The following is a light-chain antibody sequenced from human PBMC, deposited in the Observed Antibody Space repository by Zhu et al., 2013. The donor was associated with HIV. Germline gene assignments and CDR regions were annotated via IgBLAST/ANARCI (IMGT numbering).Light chain of an antibody. V-gene: IGKV3-20*01. J-gene: IGKJ4*01. CDR3: QQYGSSPLT. CDR2: GAS. Sequence: EIVLTQSPGTLSLSPGERATLSCRASQSVSSSYLAWYQHKPGQAPRLLIYGASSRATGIPDRFSGSGSGTEFSLSISRLEPEDFAVYYCQQYGSSPLTFGGGTTVEIK. CDR1: QSVSSSY.